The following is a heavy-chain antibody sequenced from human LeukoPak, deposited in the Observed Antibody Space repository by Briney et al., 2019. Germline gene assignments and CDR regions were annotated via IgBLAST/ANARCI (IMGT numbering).Heavy chain of an antibody. CDR1: GGSISSYY. V-gene: IGHV4-59*12. Sequence: PSETPSLTCTVSGGSISSYYWSWIRQPPEKGLEWIGYIYYTGSTSYNPSLKSRVTISVDTSKNQFSLKLSSVTAADTAVYYCARAYSPSVWGQGTLVTVSS. CDR2: IYYTGST. D-gene: IGHD4-11*01. CDR3: ARAYSPSV. J-gene: IGHJ4*02.